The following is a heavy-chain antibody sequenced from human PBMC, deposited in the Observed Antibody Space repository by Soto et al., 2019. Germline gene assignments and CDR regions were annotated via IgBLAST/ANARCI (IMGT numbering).Heavy chain of an antibody. J-gene: IGHJ6*04. CDR3: ARKVRGLDFWSGYPRMDV. V-gene: IGHV4-34*01. Sequence: PSETLSLTCAVYGGSFSGYYWSWIRQPPGKGLEWIGEINHSGSTNYNPSLKSRVTISVDTSKNQFSLKLSSVTAADTAVYYCARKVRGLDFWSGYPRMDVWGKGTTVTVSS. D-gene: IGHD3-3*01. CDR2: INHSGST. CDR1: GGSFSGYY.